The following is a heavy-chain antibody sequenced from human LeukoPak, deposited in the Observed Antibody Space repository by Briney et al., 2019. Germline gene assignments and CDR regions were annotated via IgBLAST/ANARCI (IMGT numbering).Heavy chain of an antibody. V-gene: IGHV3-23*01. J-gene: IGHJ4*02. CDR1: GFTFSSYG. Sequence: GGSLRLSCAASGFTFSSYGMSWVRQAPGKGLEWVSAISGSGGSTYYADSVKGRFTISRDNSKNTLYLQMNSLRAEDTAVYYCAKVRAYYYDSSPFDYWGQGTLVTVSS. D-gene: IGHD3-22*01. CDR2: ISGSGGST. CDR3: AKVRAYYYDSSPFDY.